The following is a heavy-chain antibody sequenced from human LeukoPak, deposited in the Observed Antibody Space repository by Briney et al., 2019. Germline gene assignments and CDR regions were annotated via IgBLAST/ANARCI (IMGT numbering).Heavy chain of an antibody. CDR3: ARLRYYDSTEGDFDY. J-gene: IGHJ4*02. CDR1: GGSISSGDYC. V-gene: IGHV4-30-4*01. Sequence: PSETLSLTCTVSGGSISSGDYCWSWLRQPPGKGLEWIGYIYYSGSTYYNPSLKSRVTISVDTSKNQFSLKLSSVTAADTAVYYCARLRYYDSTEGDFDYWGQGTLVTVSS. CDR2: IYYSGST. D-gene: IGHD3-22*01.